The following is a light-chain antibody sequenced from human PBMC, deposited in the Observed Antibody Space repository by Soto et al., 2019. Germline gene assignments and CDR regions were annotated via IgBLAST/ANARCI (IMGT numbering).Light chain of an antibody. CDR2: WAS. CDR3: QQYYRPPYT. CDR1: QSILYSSNNRNY. Sequence: DIVMTQSPDSLAVSLGERTTINCKSSQSILYSSNNRNYLAWYHQKPGQPPKLLISWASTRESGVPDRFSGSGSGTNFTLTISSLQAEDVAVYYCQQYYRPPYTFGQGTKLEIK. V-gene: IGKV4-1*01. J-gene: IGKJ2*01.